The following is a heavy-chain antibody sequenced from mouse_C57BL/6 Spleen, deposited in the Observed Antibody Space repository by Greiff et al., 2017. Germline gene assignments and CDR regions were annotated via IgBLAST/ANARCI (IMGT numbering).Heavy chain of an antibody. CDR1: GYTFPSYG. V-gene: IGHV1-81*01. CDR2: LYPRSGNT. J-gene: IGHJ3*01. CDR3: ARWESYDDPWFAY. D-gene: IGHD2-12*01. Sequence: QVQLQQSGAELARPGASVKLSCKASGYTFPSYGISWVKQRTGQGLEWIGELYPRSGNTYYNEKFKGKATLTADKHSSPAYMALRSLTSEAFAVSFLARWESYDDPWFAYWGQGTLVTVSA.